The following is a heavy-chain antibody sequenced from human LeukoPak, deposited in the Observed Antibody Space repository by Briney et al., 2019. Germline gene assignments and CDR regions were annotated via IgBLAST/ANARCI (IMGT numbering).Heavy chain of an antibody. J-gene: IGHJ4*02. Sequence: SETLSLTCAVYGGSFSGYYWSWIRQPPGEGLEWIGEINHSGSTNYNPSLKSRVTISVDTSKNQFSLKLSSVTAADTAVYYCARGRENYDFWSGYYTGYFDYWGQGTLVTVSS. CDR3: ARGRENYDFWSGYYTGYFDY. CDR1: GGSFSGYY. CDR2: INHSGST. V-gene: IGHV4-34*01. D-gene: IGHD3-3*01.